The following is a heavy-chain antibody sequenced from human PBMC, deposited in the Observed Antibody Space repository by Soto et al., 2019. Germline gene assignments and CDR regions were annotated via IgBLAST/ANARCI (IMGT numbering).Heavy chain of an antibody. V-gene: IGHV3-15*07. CDR3: TTLLWFGELLSMDV. CDR2: IKSKTDGGTT. CDR1: GFTFSNAW. D-gene: IGHD3-10*01. J-gene: IGHJ6*02. Sequence: EVQLVESGGGLVKPGGSLRLSCAASGFTFSNAWMNWVRQAPGKGLEWVGRIKSKTDGGTTDYAAPVKGRFTMSRDDSKNTLYVQMNSLKTEDTAVYYCTTLLWFGELLSMDVWGQGTAVSVYS.